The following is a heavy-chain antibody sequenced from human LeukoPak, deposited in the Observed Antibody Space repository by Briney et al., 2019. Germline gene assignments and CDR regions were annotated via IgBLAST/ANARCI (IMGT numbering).Heavy chain of an antibody. J-gene: IGHJ4*02. Sequence: SETLSLTCTVSGGSISSYYWSWIRQPPGKGLEWIGYIYYSGSTNYNPSLKSRVTISVDTSKNQFSLKLSSVTAADTAVYYCARVRTSRGIFDYWGQGTLVTVSS. D-gene: IGHD6-13*01. V-gene: IGHV4-59*01. CDR1: GGSISSYY. CDR2: IYYSGST. CDR3: ARVRTSRGIFDY.